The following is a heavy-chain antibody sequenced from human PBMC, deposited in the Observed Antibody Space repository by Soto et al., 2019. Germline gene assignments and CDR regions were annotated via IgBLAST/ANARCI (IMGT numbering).Heavy chain of an antibody. V-gene: IGHV3-30-3*01. D-gene: IGHD1-26*01. CDR3: ARGGGSFGDY. Sequence: QVQLVESGGGVVQPGRSLRLSCAASGFTLSSYVMHWVRQAPGKGLEWVAFISYDGSNKYYADSVKGRFTISRDNSKNTLYLQMNSLRAEDTAVYYCARGGGSFGDYWGQGTLVTGSS. CDR2: ISYDGSNK. J-gene: IGHJ4*02. CDR1: GFTLSSYV.